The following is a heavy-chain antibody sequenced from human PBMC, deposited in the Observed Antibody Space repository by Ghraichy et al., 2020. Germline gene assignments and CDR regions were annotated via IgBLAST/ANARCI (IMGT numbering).Heavy chain of an antibody. CDR1: GYSINSGHY. CDR2: IYYSGST. V-gene: IGHV4-38-2*02. CDR3: ARRITTSGRTLFDY. J-gene: IGHJ4*02. Sequence: SETLSLTCTVSGYSINSGHYWGWLRQPPGKGLEWIGSIYYSGSTDYNPSLKSRVTISLDTSKNQFSLKLTSVTAADTAVYYCARRITTSGRTLFDYWGQGTLVTVSS. D-gene: IGHD6-19*01.